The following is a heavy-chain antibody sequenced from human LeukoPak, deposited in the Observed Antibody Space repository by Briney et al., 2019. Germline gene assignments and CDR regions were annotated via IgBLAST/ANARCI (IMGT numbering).Heavy chain of an antibody. Sequence: SETLSLTCTVSGGSISSYFWSWIRQSPGKGLEWIGEINHSGSTNYNPSLKSRVTISLGTSKNQFSLRLSSVTAADTAVYYCTYSGSNYPDYWGQGTLVIVSS. CDR1: GGSISSYF. D-gene: IGHD1-26*01. CDR2: INHSGST. J-gene: IGHJ4*02. V-gene: IGHV4-34*01. CDR3: TYSGSNYPDY.